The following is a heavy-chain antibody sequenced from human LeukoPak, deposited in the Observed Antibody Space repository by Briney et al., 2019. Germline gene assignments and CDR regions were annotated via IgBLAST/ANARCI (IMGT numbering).Heavy chain of an antibody. CDR3: ARDEPPPIRIAATNWFDP. J-gene: IGHJ5*02. Sequence: ASVTVSCKASGYTFTSYAMNWVRQAPGQGLEWMGWINTNTGNPTYAQGFTGRFVFSLDTSVSTAYLQISSLKAEDTAVYYCARDEPPPIRIAATNWFDPWGQGTLVTVSS. V-gene: IGHV7-4-1*02. CDR2: INTNTGNP. D-gene: IGHD6-25*01. CDR1: GYTFTSYA.